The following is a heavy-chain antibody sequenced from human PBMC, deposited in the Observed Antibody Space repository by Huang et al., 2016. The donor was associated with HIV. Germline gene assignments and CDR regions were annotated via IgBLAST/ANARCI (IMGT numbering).Heavy chain of an antibody. D-gene: IGHD3-22*01. Sequence: EVQLVESGGGLAQPGGSLRLSCVASGYTLSTYSRNWVGQAPGKGLGWVSYISKTSGATSYAESVKGRFTVSRDNVNNSLYLQMNRLRVEDTAMYYCVRDSSSGLQLRYWGQGVLVIVS. CDR3: VRDSSSGLQLRY. CDR1: GYTLSTYS. V-gene: IGHV3-48*01. CDR2: ISKTSGAT. J-gene: IGHJ4*02.